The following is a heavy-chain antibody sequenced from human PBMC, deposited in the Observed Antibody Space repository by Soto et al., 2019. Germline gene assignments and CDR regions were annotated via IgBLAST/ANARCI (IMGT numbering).Heavy chain of an antibody. CDR1: GFSLSDHY. CDR2: ARDKAQGYST. V-gene: IGHV3-72*01. CDR3: VRAMYYTDSSGYTRCCDY. J-gene: IGHJ4*02. D-gene: IGHD3-22*01. Sequence: EVQLVESGGGLVQPGGSLRLSCAASGFSLSDHYIDWVRQAPGKGLEWVGRARDKAQGYSTEYAASVKGRFTTSRDDSKNSVLLKMNSLKTEDTAVYYCVRAMYYTDSSGYTRCCDYWGQGTLVTVSS.